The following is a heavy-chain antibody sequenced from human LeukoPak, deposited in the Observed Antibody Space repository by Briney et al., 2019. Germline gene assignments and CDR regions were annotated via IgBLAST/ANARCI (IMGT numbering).Heavy chain of an antibody. D-gene: IGHD5-18*01. CDR3: ARRAPYSYEWSTLDY. Sequence: SETLSLTCTVSGGSISSSDFYWGWIRQPPGKGLEWIRSISYSGNTYYNPSLKSRVTISVDTSKNQFSLKLSFVTAADTAVYYCARRAPYSYEWSTLDYWGQGTLVTVSS. V-gene: IGHV4-39*01. CDR1: GGSISSSDFY. CDR2: ISYSGNT. J-gene: IGHJ4*02.